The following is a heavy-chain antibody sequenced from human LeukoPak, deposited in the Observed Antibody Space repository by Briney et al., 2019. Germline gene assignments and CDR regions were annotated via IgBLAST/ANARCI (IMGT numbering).Heavy chain of an antibody. V-gene: IGHV3-9*01. CDR1: GFTFDDYA. Sequence: PGRSLRLSCAASGFTFDDYAMHWVRQAPGKGLEWVSGISWNSGSIGYADSVKGRFTISRDNAKNSLYLQMNSLRAEDTALYYCAKDVIAAAGTGAFDIWGQGTMATVSS. J-gene: IGHJ3*02. D-gene: IGHD6-13*01. CDR3: AKDVIAAAGTGAFDI. CDR2: ISWNSGSI.